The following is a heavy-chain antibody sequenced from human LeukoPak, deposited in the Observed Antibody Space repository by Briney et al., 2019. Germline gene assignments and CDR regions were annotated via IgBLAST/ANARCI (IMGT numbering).Heavy chain of an antibody. J-gene: IGHJ6*02. Sequence: PSEILSLTCTVSGDSVRSYYWSWIRQPPGQGLEWLGHINDRGSTNYNPALQGRVTISIDTSKNQFSLKVNSVTAADTAVYYCVRDSRYGSGWFEDGLDFWGQGTTVTVSS. V-gene: IGHV4-59*02. CDR3: VRDSRYGSGWFEDGLDF. D-gene: IGHD6-13*01. CDR1: GDSVRSYY. CDR2: INDRGST.